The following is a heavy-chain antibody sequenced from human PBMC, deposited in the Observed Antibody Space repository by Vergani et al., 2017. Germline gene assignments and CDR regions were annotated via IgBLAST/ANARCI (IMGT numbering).Heavy chain of an antibody. V-gene: IGHV1-46*01. Sequence: QVQLVQSGAEVKKPGASVKVSCKASGYTFTSYYMHWVRQAPGQGLEWMGIINPSGGSTSYAQKFQGRVTMTRDTSTSTVYMELSSLRSEDTAVYYCARDHPARGVTTPHNWYFDLWGRGTLVTVSS. CDR3: ARDHPARGVTTPHNWYFDL. J-gene: IGHJ2*01. CDR2: INPSGGST. D-gene: IGHD4-17*01. CDR1: GYTFTSYY.